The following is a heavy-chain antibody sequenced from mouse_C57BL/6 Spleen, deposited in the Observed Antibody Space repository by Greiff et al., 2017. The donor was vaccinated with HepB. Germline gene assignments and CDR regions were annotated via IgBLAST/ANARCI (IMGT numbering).Heavy chain of an antibody. J-gene: IGHJ4*01. CDR2: IDPSDSYT. CDR3: ARSPTAQATLYAMDY. CDR1: GYTFTSYW. D-gene: IGHD3-2*02. V-gene: IGHV1-69*01. Sequence: KESCKASGYTFTSYWMHWVKQRPGQGLEWIGEIDPSDSYTNYNQKFKGKSTLTVDKSSSTAYMQLSSLTSEDSAVYYCARSPTAQATLYAMDYWGQGTSVTVSS.